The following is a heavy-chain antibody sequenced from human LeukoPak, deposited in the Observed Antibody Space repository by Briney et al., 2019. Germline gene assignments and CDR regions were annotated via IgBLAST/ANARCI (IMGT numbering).Heavy chain of an antibody. CDR3: AKDRVTMVRGVTDFDY. J-gene: IGHJ4*02. D-gene: IGHD3-10*01. V-gene: IGHV3-23*01. CDR1: GFTFSRYA. Sequence: GGSLRLSCAASGFTFSRYAMSWVRQAPGKGLEWVSAISGSGGSTYYADSVKGRFTISRDNSKNTLYLQMNSLRAEDTAVYYCAKDRVTMVRGVTDFDYWGQGTLVTVSS. CDR2: ISGSGGST.